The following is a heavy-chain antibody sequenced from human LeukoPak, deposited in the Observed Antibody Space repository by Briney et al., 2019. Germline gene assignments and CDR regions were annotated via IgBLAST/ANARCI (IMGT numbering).Heavy chain of an antibody. D-gene: IGHD2-15*01. V-gene: IGHV1-2*02. J-gene: IGHJ6*02. CDR3: AREEYCSGGSCYIYYYYGMDV. CDR2: INPNSGGT. CDR1: GYTFTGYY. Sequence: GASVKVSCKASGYTFTGYYMHWVRQAPGQELEWMGWINPNSGGTNYAQKFQGRVTMTRDMSISTAYMELSRLRSDDTAVYYCAREEYCSGGSCYIYYYYGMDVWGQGTTVTVSS.